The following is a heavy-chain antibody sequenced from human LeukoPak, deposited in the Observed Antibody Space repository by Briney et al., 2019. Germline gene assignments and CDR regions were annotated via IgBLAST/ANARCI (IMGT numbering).Heavy chain of an antibody. J-gene: IGHJ6*03. CDR3: ARDQYGSGDGYYMDV. Sequence: SGGSLRLSCAASGFTFSTYDMNWVRQAPGKGLEWISYISSSGITIFYADSVKGRFTISRDNAKNSLYLQMNSLRAEDTAVYYCARDQYGSGDGYYMDVWGKGTTVTISS. CDR1: GFTFSTYD. V-gene: IGHV3-48*03. D-gene: IGHD3-10*01. CDR2: ISSSGITI.